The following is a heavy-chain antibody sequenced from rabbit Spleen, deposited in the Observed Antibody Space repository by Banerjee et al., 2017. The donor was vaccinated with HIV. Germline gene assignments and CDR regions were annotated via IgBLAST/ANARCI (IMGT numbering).Heavy chain of an antibody. V-gene: IGHV1S45*01. Sequence: QEQLAESGGDLVKPEGSLTLTCTASGFSFSSSYWICWVRQAPGKGLEWIACRYAGSSGSTYSANWAKGRFTISKTSSTTVTLQMTGLTAADTATYFCARDTGSSFSSYGMDLWGQGTLVTVS. D-gene: IGHD8-1*01. CDR1: GFSFSSSYW. J-gene: IGHJ6*01. CDR3: ARDTGSSFSSYGMDL. CDR2: RYAGSSGST.